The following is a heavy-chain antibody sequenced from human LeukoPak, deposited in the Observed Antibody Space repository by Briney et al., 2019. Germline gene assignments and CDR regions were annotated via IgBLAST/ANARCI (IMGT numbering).Heavy chain of an antibody. Sequence: GGSLRLSCAASGFTFSSFGMHWVRQAPGKGLEWVAVISYDGSNKYYADSVRGRFTISRDNSNNTLHLQMNSLRAEDTAVYYCARERGGGGDVFDVWFDPWGQGTLVTVSS. J-gene: IGHJ5*02. D-gene: IGHD5/OR15-5a*01. CDR3: ARERGGGGDVFDVWFDP. CDR2: ISYDGSNK. V-gene: IGHV3-30*03. CDR1: GFTFSSFG.